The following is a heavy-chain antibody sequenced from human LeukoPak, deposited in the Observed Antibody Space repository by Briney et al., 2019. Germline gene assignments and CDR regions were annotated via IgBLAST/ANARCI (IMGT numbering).Heavy chain of an antibody. D-gene: IGHD5-18*01. CDR2: INHSGST. CDR3: ARGCAGTAMVTDAFDI. CDR1: GGSFSGYY. J-gene: IGHJ3*02. V-gene: IGHV4-34*01. Sequence: SETLSLTCAVYGGSFSGYYWSWIRQPPGKGLEWIGEINHSGSTNYNPSLKSRVTISVDTSKNQFSLKLSSVTAADTAVYYCARGCAGTAMVTDAFDIWGQGTVVTVSS.